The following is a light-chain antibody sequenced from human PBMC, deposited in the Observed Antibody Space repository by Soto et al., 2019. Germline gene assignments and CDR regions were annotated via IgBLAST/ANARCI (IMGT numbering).Light chain of an antibody. Sequence: DIQMTQSPSTMSAYVGDRVTITCRASQNINTWLAWYQQKPGKAPKVVIYDASSLESGVPSRFSGSGFGTEFTLTISSLQPDDFATYYCQHYNSYSEAFGQGTKV. CDR3: QHYNSYSEA. J-gene: IGKJ1*01. CDR2: DAS. CDR1: QNINTW. V-gene: IGKV1-5*01.